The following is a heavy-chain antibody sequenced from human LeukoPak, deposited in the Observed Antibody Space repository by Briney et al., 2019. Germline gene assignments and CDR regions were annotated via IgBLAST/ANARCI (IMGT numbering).Heavy chain of an antibody. Sequence: PSETLSLTCTVSGGSISSSSYYWGWIRQPPGKGLEWIGSIYYSGSTYYNPSLKSRVTISVDTPKNQFSLKLSSVTAADTAVYYCARVMTLMVRGVREHYFDYWGQGTLVTVSS. J-gene: IGHJ4*02. V-gene: IGHV4-39*07. CDR2: IYYSGST. CDR1: GGSISSSSYY. CDR3: ARVMTLMVRGVREHYFDY. D-gene: IGHD3-10*01.